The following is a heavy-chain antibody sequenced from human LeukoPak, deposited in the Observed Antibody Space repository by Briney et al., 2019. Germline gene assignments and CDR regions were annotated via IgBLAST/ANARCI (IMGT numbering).Heavy chain of an antibody. Sequence: GGSLRLSCAASGFTSSRYSMNWVRQTPGKGLEWVSSISSSSSYIYYADSVKGRFTISRDNARNSLYLQMNSLRADDTAVYYCARVSGGKWELLGSVHYWGQGTLVTVSS. CDR1: GFTSSRYS. J-gene: IGHJ4*02. V-gene: IGHV3-21*01. CDR3: ARVSGGKWELLGSVHY. CDR2: ISSSSSYI. D-gene: IGHD1-26*01.